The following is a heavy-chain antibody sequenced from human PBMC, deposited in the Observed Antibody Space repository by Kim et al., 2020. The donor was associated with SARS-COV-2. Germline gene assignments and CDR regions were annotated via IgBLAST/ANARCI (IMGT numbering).Heavy chain of an antibody. J-gene: IGHJ4*01. CDR1: GFTFSSYA. Sequence: GGSLRLSCAASGFTFSSYAMSWVRQAPGKGLEWVSLIYSGGSGTYYADSVKGRFTISRDNSKNTLYLQMNSLRAEDTAMYYCAKDWNPAPAGIVHDYLD. CDR2: IYSGGSGT. V-gene: IGHV3-23*03. CDR3: AKDWNPAPAGIVHDYLD. D-gene: IGHD6-13*01.